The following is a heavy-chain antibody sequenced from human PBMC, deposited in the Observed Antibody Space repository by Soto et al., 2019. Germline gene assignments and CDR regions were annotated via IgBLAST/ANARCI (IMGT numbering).Heavy chain of an antibody. CDR2: INPSGGST. CDR3: ATFSSSSDPSYYFDY. Sequence: ASVKVSCKASGYTFTSYYMHWVRQAPGQGLEWMGIINPSGGSTSYAQKFQGRVTMTRDTSTSTVYMELSSLRSEDTAVYYCATFSSSSDPSYYFDYWGQGTLVTVSS. D-gene: IGHD6-6*01. CDR1: GYTFTSYY. V-gene: IGHV1-46*03. J-gene: IGHJ4*02.